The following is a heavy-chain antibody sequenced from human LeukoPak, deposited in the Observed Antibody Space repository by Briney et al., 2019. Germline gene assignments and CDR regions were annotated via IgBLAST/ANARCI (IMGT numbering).Heavy chain of an antibody. CDR2: IYTSGST. D-gene: IGHD2-15*01. Sequence: SETLSLTCTVSGGSLSSYYWSWIRQPAGKALEWIVRIYTSGSTNYNPSLKSRVTMSVDTSKNQFSLKLSSVTAADTAVYYCARDTPCSGGSCYLVPWFDPWGQGTLVTVSS. J-gene: IGHJ5*02. V-gene: IGHV4-4*07. CDR1: GGSLSSYY. CDR3: ARDTPCSGGSCYLVPWFDP.